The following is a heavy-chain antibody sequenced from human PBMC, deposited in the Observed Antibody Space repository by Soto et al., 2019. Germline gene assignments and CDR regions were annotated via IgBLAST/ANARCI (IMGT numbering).Heavy chain of an antibody. V-gene: IGHV3-30*18. CDR3: AKDSIVLMVYAIRDYGMDV. CDR1: GFTFSSYG. Sequence: GGSLRLSCAASGFTFSSYGMHWVRQAPGKGLEWVAVISYDGSNKYYAGSVKGRFTISRDNSKNTLYLQMNSLRAEDTAVYYCAKDSIVLMVYAIRDYGMDVWGQGTTVTVSS. CDR2: ISYDGSNK. D-gene: IGHD2-8*01. J-gene: IGHJ6*02.